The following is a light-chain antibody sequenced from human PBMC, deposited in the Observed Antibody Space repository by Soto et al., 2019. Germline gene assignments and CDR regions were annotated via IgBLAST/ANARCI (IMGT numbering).Light chain of an antibody. CDR1: QSVSNNY. V-gene: IGKV3-20*01. CDR3: QQYGSSGT. J-gene: IGKJ1*01. CDR2: GAS. Sequence: EIVLTQSPGTLSLSPGARATLSCRASQSVSNNYLAWYQQKPGQAPRLLIYGASNRATGIPDRFSGSGSGTEFTPTISRLEPEDFAVDYCQQYGSSGTFGQGTKVDIK.